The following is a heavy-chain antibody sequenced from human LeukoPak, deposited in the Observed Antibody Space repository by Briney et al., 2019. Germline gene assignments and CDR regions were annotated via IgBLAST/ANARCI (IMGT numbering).Heavy chain of an antibody. CDR3: ARDQHYGGIDY. D-gene: IGHD4-23*01. V-gene: IGHV3-53*01. CDR1: GFTVSSNY. J-gene: IGHJ4*02. CDR2: IYSGGGT. Sequence: PGGSLRLSCAASGFTVSSNYMTWVRQAPGKGLEWVSVIYSGGGTYYADSVKGRFTISRDNSKNTLYLQMNSLRAEDTAVYYCARDQHYGGIDYWGQGTLATVSS.